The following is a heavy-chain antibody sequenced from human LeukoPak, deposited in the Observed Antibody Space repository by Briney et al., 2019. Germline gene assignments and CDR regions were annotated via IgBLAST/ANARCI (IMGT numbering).Heavy chain of an antibody. CDR2: IRYDGSNK. J-gene: IGHJ3*02. Sequence: PGGSLRLSCAASGFTFSSYEMNWVRQAPGKGLEWVAFIRYDGSNKYYADSVKGRFTISRDNSKNTLYLQMNSLRAEDTAVYYCAKDRSLEAFDIWGQGTMVTVSS. D-gene: IGHD5-24*01. CDR1: GFTFSSYE. V-gene: IGHV3-30*02. CDR3: AKDRSLEAFDI.